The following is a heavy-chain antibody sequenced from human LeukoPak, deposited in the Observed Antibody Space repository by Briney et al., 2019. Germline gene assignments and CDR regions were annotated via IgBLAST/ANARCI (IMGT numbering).Heavy chain of an antibody. D-gene: IGHD6-19*01. Sequence: SETLSLTCTVSGGSISSYYWSWIRQPAGKGLEWIGRIYTSGSTNYNPSLKSRVTISVDTSKNHFSLQLSSVTAADTAVYYCARQSLYNSGWYLDYWGQGTLVTVSS. V-gene: IGHV4-4*07. CDR1: GGSISSYY. J-gene: IGHJ4*02. CDR3: ARQSLYNSGWYLDY. CDR2: IYTSGST.